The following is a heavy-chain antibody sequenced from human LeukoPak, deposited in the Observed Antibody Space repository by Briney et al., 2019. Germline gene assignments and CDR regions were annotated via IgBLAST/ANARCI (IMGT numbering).Heavy chain of an antibody. V-gene: IGHV3-74*01. Sequence: GGSLRLSCAASGFTFSSYWMHWVRQAPGKGLVWVSRINSDGSSTSYADSVKGRFTISRDNAKNTLYLQMNSPRAEDTAVYYCASAPIYYGSGSYVDYWGEGTLVTVSS. CDR3: ASAPIYYGSGSYVDY. D-gene: IGHD3-10*01. J-gene: IGHJ4*02. CDR1: GFTFSSYW. CDR2: INSDGSST.